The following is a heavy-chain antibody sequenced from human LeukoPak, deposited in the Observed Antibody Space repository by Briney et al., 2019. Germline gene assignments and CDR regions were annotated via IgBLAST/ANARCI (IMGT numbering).Heavy chain of an antibody. CDR3: ARDRDTAMVKVYYYMDV. D-gene: IGHD5-18*01. CDR2: IYYSGST. CDR1: GGSISSYY. Sequence: SETLSLTCTVSGGSISSYYWSWLRQPPGKGLEWVGYIYYSGSTNYNPSLKSRVTISVDTSKNQFSLKLSSVTAADTAVYYCARDRDTAMVKVYYYMDVWGKGTTVTVSS. V-gene: IGHV4-59*01. J-gene: IGHJ6*03.